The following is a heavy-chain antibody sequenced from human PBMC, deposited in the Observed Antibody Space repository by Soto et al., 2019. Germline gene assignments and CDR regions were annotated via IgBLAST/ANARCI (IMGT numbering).Heavy chain of an antibody. CDR1: GYTFTGHY. D-gene: IGHD3-10*01. CDR2: LKPDNGGT. Sequence: QVQLVQSGAEVKPPGASVKVSCKASGYTFTGHYMHWVRQVSGRRLEFLGWLKPDNGGTYYAPKFQGRVTFTRDTSNTTAYMEMSGLHSDYTAVYFCARDLCPLGSGSPCPTFGMDLWGQGTTVAVSS. CDR3: ARDLCPLGSGSPCPTFGMDL. J-gene: IGHJ6*02. V-gene: IGHV1-2*02.